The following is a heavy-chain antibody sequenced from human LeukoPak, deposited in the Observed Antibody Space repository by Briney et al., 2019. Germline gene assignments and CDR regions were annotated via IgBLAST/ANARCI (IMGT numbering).Heavy chain of an antibody. V-gene: IGHV1-8*01. D-gene: IGHD5-18*01. J-gene: IGHJ5*02. CDR3: ARNSHWFDP. Sequence: AAVKVSCKASGFTFTRYDINWVRQAPGQRPEWMGWMNPSSGDTGYAQKFQGRVTMTRNTSINTAYLELNSLTSEDTAVYYCARNSHWFDPWGQGTLVTVSS. CDR2: MNPSSGDT. CDR1: GFTFTRYD.